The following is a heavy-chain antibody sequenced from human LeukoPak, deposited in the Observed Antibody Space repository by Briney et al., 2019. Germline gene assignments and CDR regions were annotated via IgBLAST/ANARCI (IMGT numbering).Heavy chain of an antibody. V-gene: IGHV3-23*01. Sequence: GGSLGLSCAVSGITLSNYGMTWVRQAPGKGLEWVAGISDTGGRTNYADSVKGRFTISRDNPKNTLYLQMNSLRAEDTAVYFCAKRGVVIRVILVGFHKEAYYFDSWGQGALVTVSS. CDR3: AKRGVVIRVILVGFHKEAYYFDS. CDR2: ISDTGGRT. CDR1: GITLSNYG. D-gene: IGHD3-22*01. J-gene: IGHJ4*02.